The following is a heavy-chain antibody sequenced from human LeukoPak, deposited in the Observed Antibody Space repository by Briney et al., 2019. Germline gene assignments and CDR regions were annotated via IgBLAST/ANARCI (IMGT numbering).Heavy chain of an antibody. CDR2: IADPGT. J-gene: IGHJ3*01. CDR1: GFTFSNYN. CDR3: ARNLGPFDV. V-gene: IGHV3-53*01. D-gene: IGHD3-16*01. Sequence: GGSLRLSCAASGFTFSNYNMNWVRQAPGKGLEWVSTIADPGTSYADSAKSRFIISRDNSKNMMYLQLNSLRADDTAMYYCARNLGPFDVRGHGTMVTAPS.